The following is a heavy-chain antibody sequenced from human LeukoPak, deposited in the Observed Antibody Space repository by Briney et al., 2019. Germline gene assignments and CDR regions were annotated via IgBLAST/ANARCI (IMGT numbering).Heavy chain of an antibody. CDR3: ATYYYDSSGYYFDY. J-gene: IGHJ4*02. CDR2: IYSGGDT. D-gene: IGHD3-22*01. Sequence: GGSLRLSCAASGFTLSSYSMNWVRQAPGKGLQWVSVIYSGGDTYYADSVKGRFTISRDNSKNTLYLQMNSLRAEDTAVYYCATYYYDSSGYYFDYWGQGTLVTVSS. CDR1: GFTLSSYS. V-gene: IGHV3-66*01.